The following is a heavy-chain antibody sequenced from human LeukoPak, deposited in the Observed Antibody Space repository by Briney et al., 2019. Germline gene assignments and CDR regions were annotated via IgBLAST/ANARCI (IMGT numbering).Heavy chain of an antibody. D-gene: IGHD3-22*01. CDR1: GDSLNNRY. CDR3: TSGTDSRKLGY. Sequence: SETLSLTCTVSGDSLNNRYWDWIRQPPGKGLEWIGEIHAVEGTNYNPSLRSRVTVSLDTSKNQFSLKMSSVTAADTTVYYCTSGTDSRKLGYWGQGTLVTVSS. J-gene: IGHJ4*02. CDR2: IHAVEGT. V-gene: IGHV4-34*01.